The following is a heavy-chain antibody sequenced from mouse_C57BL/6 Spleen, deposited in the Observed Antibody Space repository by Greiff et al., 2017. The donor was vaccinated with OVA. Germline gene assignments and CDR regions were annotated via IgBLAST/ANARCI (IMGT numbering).Heavy chain of an antibody. CDR1: GYTFTSYW. CDR2: INRSSGYT. J-gene: IGHJ3*01. V-gene: IGHV1-7*01. D-gene: IGHD2-4*01. Sequence: VQGVESGAELVKPGASVKLSCKASGYTFTSYWMYWVKQRPGQGLEWIGYINRSSGYTKYNQKFKDKPTLTADKTSTTSYMQLSSLTYDDSSVYYCARLADYDWFAYWGQGTLVTVSA. CDR3: ARLADYDWFAY.